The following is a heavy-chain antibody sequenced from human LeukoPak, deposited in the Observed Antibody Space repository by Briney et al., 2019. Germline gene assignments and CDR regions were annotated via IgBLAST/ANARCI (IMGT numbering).Heavy chain of an antibody. CDR2: ISPTTGTT. V-gene: IGHV3-23*01. CDR3: ATKTSNGDRYDY. Sequence: GGSLRLSCAASGFPFSSYAMSWIRKAPGGGLEWLSAISPTTGTTFYADSVKGRFTISRDNSENTLFLQMNSLRAEDTAVYYCATKTSNGDRYDYWGQGALVTVSS. J-gene: IGHJ4*02. CDR1: GFPFSSYA. D-gene: IGHD4-17*01.